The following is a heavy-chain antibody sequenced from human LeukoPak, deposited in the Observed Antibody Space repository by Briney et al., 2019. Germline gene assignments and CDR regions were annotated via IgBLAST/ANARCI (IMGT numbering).Heavy chain of an antibody. Sequence: SVKVSCKASGGTFSSHAISWVRQAPGQGLEWMGGIIPIFGTANYAQKFQGRVTITTDESTSTAYMELSGLRSEDTAVYYCARDRPSSSSAVRAFDIWGQGTMVTVSS. CDR3: ARDRPSSSSAVRAFDI. D-gene: IGHD6-6*01. CDR2: IIPIFGTA. V-gene: IGHV1-69*05. J-gene: IGHJ3*02. CDR1: GGTFSSHA.